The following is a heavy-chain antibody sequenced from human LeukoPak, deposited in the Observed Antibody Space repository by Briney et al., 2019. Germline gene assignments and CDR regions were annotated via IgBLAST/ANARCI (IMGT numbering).Heavy chain of an antibody. Sequence: PSETLSLTCTVSSGSISSGDYYWSWIRQPPGKGLEWIGYIYYSGSTYYNPSLKSRVTISVDTSKNQFSLKLSSVTAADTAVYYCARYSVVVVPAAITSNYYYYYYMDVWGKGTTVTVSS. CDR3: ARYSVVVVPAAITSNYYYYYYMDV. J-gene: IGHJ6*03. D-gene: IGHD2-2*02. CDR2: IYYSGST. V-gene: IGHV4-30-4*08. CDR1: SGSISSGDYY.